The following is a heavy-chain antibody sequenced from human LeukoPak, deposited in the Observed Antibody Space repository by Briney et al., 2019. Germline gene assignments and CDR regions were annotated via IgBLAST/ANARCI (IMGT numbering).Heavy chain of an antibody. J-gene: IGHJ3*02. Sequence: GGSLRLSCAASGFTFSNYWMHWVRQAPGKGLVWVSRINTDGSSTDYADSVKGRFTISRDNAKNTLYLQMNSLRAEDTAVYYCHYDSSGHDAFDIWGQGTMVTVSS. CDR3: HYDSSGHDAFDI. CDR1: GFTFSNYW. D-gene: IGHD3-22*01. CDR2: INTDGSST. V-gene: IGHV3-74*01.